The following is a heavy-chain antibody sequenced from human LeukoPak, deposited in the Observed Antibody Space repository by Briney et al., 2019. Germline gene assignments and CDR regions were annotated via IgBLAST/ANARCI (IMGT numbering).Heavy chain of an antibody. D-gene: IGHD6-19*01. Sequence: GSLRRSCAASGFTFIGYAMTWVRQAPGKGLEWVSAITGGGGSTHYADSVKGRFTISRDNSRNTLFLQMNGLRAEDTAVYYCAKGRGTSSGWSFDYWGQGTLVTVSS. CDR2: ITGGGGST. CDR1: GFTFIGYA. V-gene: IGHV3-23*01. CDR3: AKGRGTSSGWSFDY. J-gene: IGHJ4*02.